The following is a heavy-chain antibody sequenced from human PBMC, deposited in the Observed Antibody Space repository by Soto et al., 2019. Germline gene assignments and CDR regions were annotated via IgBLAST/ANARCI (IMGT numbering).Heavy chain of an antibody. CDR1: GFTFSTYA. CDR2: ISGSGGST. J-gene: IGHJ2*01. V-gene: IGHV3-23*01. Sequence: PGGSLRLSCAASGFTFSTYAMGWVRQVPGKGLEWVSAISGSGGSTYYADSVKGRFTISRDNSKNTLYLQMDSLRAEDTAVYYCAKEPVGPDWYFDLWGRGTLVTVSS. CDR3: AKEPVGPDWYFDL.